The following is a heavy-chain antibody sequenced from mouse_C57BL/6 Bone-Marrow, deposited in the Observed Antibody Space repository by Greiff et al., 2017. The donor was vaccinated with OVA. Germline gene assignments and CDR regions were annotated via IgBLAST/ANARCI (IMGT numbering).Heavy chain of an antibody. CDR2: IYPGSGST. Sequence: QVQLKQPGAELVKPGASVKMSCKASGYTFTSYWITWVKQRPGQGLEWIGDIYPGSGSTNYNEKFKSKATLTVDTSSSTAYMQLSSLTSEDSAVYYCARLAFGGYDGYYVGFAYWGQGTLVTVSA. CDR3: ARLAFGGYDGYYVGFAY. D-gene: IGHD2-3*01. J-gene: IGHJ3*01. CDR1: GYTFTSYW. V-gene: IGHV1-55*01.